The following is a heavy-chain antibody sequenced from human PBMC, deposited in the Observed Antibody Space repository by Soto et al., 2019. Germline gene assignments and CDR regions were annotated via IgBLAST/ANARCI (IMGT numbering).Heavy chain of an antibody. J-gene: IGHJ6*02. CDR3: ARDCYDFWSGYPRYYYYYGMDV. D-gene: IGHD3-3*01. Sequence: ASVKVSCKASGYTFTSYGISGVRQAPGQGLEWMGWISAYNGNTNYAQKLQGRVTMTTDTSTSTAYMELRSLRSDDTAVYYCARDCYDFWSGYPRYYYYYGMDVWGQGTTVTVSS. CDR2: ISAYNGNT. V-gene: IGHV1-18*01. CDR1: GYTFTSYG.